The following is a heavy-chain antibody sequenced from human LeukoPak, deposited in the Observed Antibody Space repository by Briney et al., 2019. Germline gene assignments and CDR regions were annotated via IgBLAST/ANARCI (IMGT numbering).Heavy chain of an antibody. CDR2: TSYDGSNK. J-gene: IGHJ4*02. Sequence: GGSLRLSCAASGFTFSSYGMHWVRQAPGKGLEWVAVTSYDGSNKYYADSVKGRFTISRDNSKNTLYLQMNSLRAEDTAVYYCVLAYCGGDCYSPGDYWGQGTLVTVSS. D-gene: IGHD2-21*02. CDR3: VLAYCGGDCYSPGDY. V-gene: IGHV3-30*03. CDR1: GFTFSSYG.